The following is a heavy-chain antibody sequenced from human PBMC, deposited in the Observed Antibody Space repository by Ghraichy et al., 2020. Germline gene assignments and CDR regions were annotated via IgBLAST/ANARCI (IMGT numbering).Heavy chain of an antibody. Sequence: GGSLRLSCAASGFTFSSYEMNWVRQAPGKGLEWVSYISSSCSTIYYADSVKGRFTISRDNAKNSLYLQMNSLRAEDTAVYYCARDRSGSYWVDYWGQGTLVTVSS. J-gene: IGHJ4*02. CDR1: GFTFSSYE. D-gene: IGHD1-26*01. V-gene: IGHV3-48*03. CDR2: ISSSCSTI. CDR3: ARDRSGSYWVDY.